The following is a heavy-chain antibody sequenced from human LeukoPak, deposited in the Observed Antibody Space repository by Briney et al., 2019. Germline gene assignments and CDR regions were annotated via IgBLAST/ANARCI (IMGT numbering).Heavy chain of an antibody. J-gene: IGHJ5*01. CDR3: AKVVLPGALDS. V-gene: IGHV4-39*02. Sequence: SETLSLTCTVSGASISDRSYYWVWIRQPPGKGLEWIGSILHSGSAYYNPSLESRLTILLDTSKNHLSLKLTSVTAVDTAVYYCAKVVLPGALDSWGQGTLVTVSS. CDR2: ILHSGSA. CDR1: GASISDRSYY. D-gene: IGHD2-2*01.